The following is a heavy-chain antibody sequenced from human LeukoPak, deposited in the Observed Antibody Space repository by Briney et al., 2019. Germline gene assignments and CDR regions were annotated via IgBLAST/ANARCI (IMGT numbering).Heavy chain of an antibody. V-gene: IGHV1-2*02. Sequence: ASVKVSCKASGYTFTGYYMHWVRQAPGQGLEWMGWINPNSGGTNYAQKFQGRVTMTRDTSTSTVYMELSSLRSEDTAVYYCARDSGYYDSSGNLDYWGQGTLVTVSS. D-gene: IGHD3-22*01. CDR3: ARDSGYYDSSGNLDY. CDR2: INPNSGGT. CDR1: GYTFTGYY. J-gene: IGHJ4*02.